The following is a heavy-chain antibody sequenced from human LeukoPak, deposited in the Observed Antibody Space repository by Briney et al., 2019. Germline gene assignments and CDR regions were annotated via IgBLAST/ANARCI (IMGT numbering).Heavy chain of an antibody. CDR1: GYSFSIYW. CDR2: IYGGDSDD. CDR3: TRRGSGYDHWHFDY. D-gene: IGHD5-12*01. J-gene: IGHJ4*02. Sequence: GESLKISCKGLGYSFSIYWIAWVRQMPGKGLEWMGIIYGGDSDDRDSPSFQGQVTISADKSMNTAYLQWSSLKASDTAMYYCTRRGSGYDHWHFDYWGQGTLVTVSS. V-gene: IGHV5-51*01.